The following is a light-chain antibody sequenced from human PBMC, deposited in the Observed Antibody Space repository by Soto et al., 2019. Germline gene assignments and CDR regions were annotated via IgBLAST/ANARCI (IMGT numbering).Light chain of an antibody. CDR3: QHRMNWPLT. Sequence: EIVLTQSPGTLSLSPWERATLSCRASQSVSSSYLAWYQQKAGQAPRLLIYGASNRATGIPARFSGSGSETDFTLTISSLEPEDFAVYYCQHRMNWPLTFGQGTRLEI. V-gene: IGKV3-11*01. CDR1: QSVSSSY. CDR2: GAS. J-gene: IGKJ5*01.